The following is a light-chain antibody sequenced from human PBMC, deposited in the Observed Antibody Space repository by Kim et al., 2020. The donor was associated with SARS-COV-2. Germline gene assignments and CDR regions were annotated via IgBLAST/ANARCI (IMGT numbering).Light chain of an antibody. Sequence: GKTVTICCTRSSGSIASSYVHWFQQRPASAPTTVIYEDHHRPSGVPDRFSCSTDRSSNSASLTISGLEFEDEADYYCQSYDNTNWVLGGGTQLTVL. J-gene: IGLJ3*02. V-gene: IGLV6-57*03. CDR3: QSYDNTNWV. CDR1: SGSIASSY. CDR2: EDH.